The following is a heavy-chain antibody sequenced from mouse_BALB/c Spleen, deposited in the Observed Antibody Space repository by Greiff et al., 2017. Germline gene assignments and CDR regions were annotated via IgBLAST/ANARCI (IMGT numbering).Heavy chain of an antibody. CDR1: GYTFTSYV. D-gene: IGHD2-10*02. J-gene: IGHJ4*01. CDR3: ARKGYGNYVDYAMDD. CDR2: INPYNDGT. V-gene: IGHV1-14*01. Sequence: VQLQQSGPELVKPGASVKMSCKASGYTFTSYVMHWVKQKPGQGLEWIGYINPYNDGTKYNEKFKGKATLTSDKSSSTAYMELSSLTSEDSAVYYCARKGYGNYVDYAMDDGGQGTSGTVSA.